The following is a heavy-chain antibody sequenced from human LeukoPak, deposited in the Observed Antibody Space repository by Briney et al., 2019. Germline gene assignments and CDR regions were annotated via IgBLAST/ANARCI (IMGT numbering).Heavy chain of an antibody. CDR1: GGSISSYY. D-gene: IGHD3-10*01. CDR2: IYYSGST. V-gene: IGHV4-59*12. CDR3: ARGLVVRGVAIDY. Sequence: TSETLSLTCTVSGGSISSYYWSWIRQPPGKGLEWIGYIYYSGSTNYNPSLKSRVTISVDTSKNQFSLKLSSVTAADTAVYYCARGLVVRGVAIDYWGQGTLVTVSS. J-gene: IGHJ4*02.